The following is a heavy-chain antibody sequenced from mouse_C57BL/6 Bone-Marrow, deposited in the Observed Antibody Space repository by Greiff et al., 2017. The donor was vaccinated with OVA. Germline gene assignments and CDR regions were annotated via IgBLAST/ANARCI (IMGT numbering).Heavy chain of an antibody. D-gene: IGHD1-1*01. Sequence: EVKLVESGGDLVKPGGSLKLSCAASGFTFSSYGMSWVRQTPDKRLEWVATISSGGSYTYYPDSVKGRFTISRDNAKNTLYLQMSSLKSEDTAMYYGARLGGYGAWFAYWGQGTLVTVSA. J-gene: IGHJ3*01. CDR1: GFTFSSYG. CDR2: ISSGGSYT. CDR3: ARLGGYGAWFAY. V-gene: IGHV5-6*01.